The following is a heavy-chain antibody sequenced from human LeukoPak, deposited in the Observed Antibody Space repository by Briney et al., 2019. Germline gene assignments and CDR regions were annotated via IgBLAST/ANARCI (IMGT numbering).Heavy chain of an antibody. V-gene: IGHV3-21*01. CDR3: ARDSGGSYSY. CDR1: AFTFSSDS. Sequence: PGGSLRLSYTPGAFTFSSDSMNCVRQAPGKGLEWVSSISSSSSYIYYADSVKGRFTISRDNAKNSLYLQMNSLRAEDTAVYYCARDSGGSYSYWGQGTLVTVSS. D-gene: IGHD1-26*01. J-gene: IGHJ4*02. CDR2: ISSSSSYI.